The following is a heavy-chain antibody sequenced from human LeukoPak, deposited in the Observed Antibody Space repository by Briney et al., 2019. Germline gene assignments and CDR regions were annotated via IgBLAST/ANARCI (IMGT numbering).Heavy chain of an antibody. CDR3: ATDFYDST. CDR1: GFTFSNAW. CDR2: IRSNSDGGTI. J-gene: IGHJ5*02. D-gene: IGHD3-22*01. V-gene: IGHV3-15*07. Sequence: GGSLRISCATSGFTFSNAWMNWVRQAPGKGLEWVGRIRSNSDGGTIDYAAPVKGRFTLSRDDSKTTLYLQMNSLQTEDTAVYYCATDFYDSTWGQGTLVTVSS.